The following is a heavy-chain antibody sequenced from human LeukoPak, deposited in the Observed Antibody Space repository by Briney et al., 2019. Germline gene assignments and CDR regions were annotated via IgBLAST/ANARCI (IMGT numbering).Heavy chain of an antibody. CDR2: IRYDGSHT. D-gene: IGHD4-17*01. J-gene: IGHJ4*02. V-gene: IGHV3-30*02. CDR3: AKDTFGSTTVTGSFDY. CDR1: XFTFSSYA. Sequence: GGSXRLSCXASXFTFSSYAMHWVRQDPGKGLEWVAFIRYDGSHTDYADSVKGRFAISRDNSKNTLYLQMNSLRPEDTAVYYCAKDTFGSTTVTGSFDYWGQGTLVTVSS.